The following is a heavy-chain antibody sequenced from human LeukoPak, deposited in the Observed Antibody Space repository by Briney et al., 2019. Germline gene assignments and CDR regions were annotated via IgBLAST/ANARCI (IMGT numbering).Heavy chain of an antibody. CDR2: IYTSGST. Sequence: SETLSLTCTVSGGSISSGSYYWSWIRQPAGKGLEWIGRIYTSGSTNYNPSLKSRVTISVDTSKNQFSLKLSSVTAADTAVYYCASSLSITMVRGVIITYDAFDIWGQGTMVTVSS. D-gene: IGHD3-10*01. CDR3: ASSLSITMVRGVIITYDAFDI. CDR1: GGSISSGSYY. J-gene: IGHJ3*02. V-gene: IGHV4-61*02.